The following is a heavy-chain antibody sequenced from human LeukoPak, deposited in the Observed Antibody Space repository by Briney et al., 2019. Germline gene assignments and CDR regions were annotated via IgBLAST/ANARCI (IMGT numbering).Heavy chain of an antibody. Sequence: PGGSLRLSCAASGFTFSIYAMSWVRQAPGKGLAWVSDISGSGGNTHYADSVKGRFTISRDNSKNTLYLQMNSLGAEDTALYYCATEKRSTTAYDYWGQGTLVTVSS. J-gene: IGHJ4*02. CDR3: ATEKRSTTAYDY. D-gene: IGHD4-17*01. CDR2: ISGSGGNT. CDR1: GFTFSIYA. V-gene: IGHV3-23*01.